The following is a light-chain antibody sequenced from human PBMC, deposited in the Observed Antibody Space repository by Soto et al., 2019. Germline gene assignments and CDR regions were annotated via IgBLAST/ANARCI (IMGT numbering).Light chain of an antibody. CDR2: AAS. CDR1: QTISTY. CDR3: QQSSDIPYT. V-gene: IGKV1-39*01. Sequence: DIQMTQSPSCLSASVGDRVTITCRASQTISTYLNWYQQNPGKAPKLLIYAASSLQSGVPSRFSGSGSGTDFTLTISSLQPEDFATYYCQQSSDIPYTFGQGTKLEIK. J-gene: IGKJ2*01.